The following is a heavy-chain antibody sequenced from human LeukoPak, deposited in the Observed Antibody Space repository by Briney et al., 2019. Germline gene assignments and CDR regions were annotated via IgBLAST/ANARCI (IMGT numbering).Heavy chain of an antibody. J-gene: IGHJ4*02. Sequence: GGSLRLSCAASGFTVSSNYMSWVRQAPGKGLEWVSVIYSGGSTYCADSVQGRFAISRDNSKNTVYFHMNSVRAEDTAVYYCAREDPLRYYFDYWGQGTLVTVSS. CDR3: AREDPLRYYFDY. D-gene: IGHD3-10*01. CDR1: GFTVSSNY. V-gene: IGHV3-53*01. CDR2: IYSGGST.